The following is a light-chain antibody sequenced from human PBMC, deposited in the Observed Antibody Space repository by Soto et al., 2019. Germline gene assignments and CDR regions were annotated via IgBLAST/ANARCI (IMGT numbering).Light chain of an antibody. CDR2: KAS. J-gene: IGKJ4*01. CDR3: QYYNNYLLT. V-gene: IGKV1-5*03. Sequence: DIQMTQSPSTLSASVGDRVIITCRASQTISSWLAWYQQKPGKAPKLLIYKASSLESGVPSRFSGSGSGTEFTITISSLQPDDFATYYCQYYNNYLLTFGGGTKVEIK. CDR1: QTISSW.